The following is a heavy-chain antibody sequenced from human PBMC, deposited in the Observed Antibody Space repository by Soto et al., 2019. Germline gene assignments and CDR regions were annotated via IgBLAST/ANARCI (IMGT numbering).Heavy chain of an antibody. V-gene: IGHV1-69*01. CDR2: IIPIVGTA. J-gene: IGHJ6*02. Sequence: QVQLVQSGAEVKKPGSSVKVSCKASGGTFSSYAISWVRQAPGQGLEWMGGIIPIVGTANYAQKFQGRVTITADESTSTAYRELSSLRAEDTAVYYCAREMRTYSSSWYNGGDYYYGMDVWGQGTTVTVSS. CDR1: GGTFSSYA. CDR3: AREMRTYSSSWYNGGDYYYGMDV. D-gene: IGHD6-13*01.